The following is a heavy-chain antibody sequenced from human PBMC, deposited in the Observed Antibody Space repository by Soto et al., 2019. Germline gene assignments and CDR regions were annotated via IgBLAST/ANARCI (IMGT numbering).Heavy chain of an antibody. CDR2: IYSAGST. J-gene: IGHJ4*02. V-gene: IGHV3-53*02. Sequence: EVQVVETGGGLIQPGGSLRLSCAASGFTVSNNYMSWVRQAPGKGLDWVSVIYSAGSTYYADSVKGRFTISRDTSKHTLYLQMNSRSAEDTAIYDCVARSSGAAYWGQGTLVTVSS. CDR1: GFTVSNNY. CDR3: VARSSGAAY. D-gene: IGHD6-6*01.